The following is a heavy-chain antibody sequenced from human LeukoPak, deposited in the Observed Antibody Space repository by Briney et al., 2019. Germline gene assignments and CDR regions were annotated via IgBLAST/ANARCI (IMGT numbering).Heavy chain of an antibody. D-gene: IGHD1-26*01. CDR2: INPNSGGT. Sequence: GASVKVSCKASGYTFTSYGISWVRQAPGQGLEWMGWINPNSGGTNYAQKFQGRVTMTRDTSISTAYMELSRLRSDDTAVYYCARDRGGHSGSYGYWGQGTLVTVSS. J-gene: IGHJ4*02. CDR3: ARDRGGHSGSYGY. CDR1: GYTFTSYG. V-gene: IGHV1-2*02.